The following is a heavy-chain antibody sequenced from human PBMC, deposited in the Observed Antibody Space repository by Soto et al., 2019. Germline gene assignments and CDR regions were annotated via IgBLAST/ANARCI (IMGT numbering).Heavy chain of an antibody. Sequence: ASVKVSCKVSGYTLTELSMHWVRQAPGKGLEWMGGFDPEDGETIYAQKFQGRVTMTEDTSTDTAYMELSSLRSEDTAVYYCATAGYSSEGFDYWGQGTLVTVSS. CDR2: FDPEDGET. J-gene: IGHJ4*02. CDR3: ATAGYSSEGFDY. CDR1: GYTLTELS. V-gene: IGHV1-24*01. D-gene: IGHD6-19*01.